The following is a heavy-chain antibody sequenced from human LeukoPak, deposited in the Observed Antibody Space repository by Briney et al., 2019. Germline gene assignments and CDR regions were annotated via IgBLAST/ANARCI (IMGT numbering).Heavy chain of an antibody. CDR3: AGLEMATIGGGY. Sequence: ASVKVSCKASGYTFTSYDISWVRQAPGQGLEWMGRIIPILGIANYAQKFQGRVTITADKSTSTAYMELSSLRSEDTAVYYCAGLEMATIGGGYWGQGTLVTVSS. D-gene: IGHD5-24*01. V-gene: IGHV1-69*04. CDR1: GYTFTSYD. CDR2: IIPILGIA. J-gene: IGHJ4*02.